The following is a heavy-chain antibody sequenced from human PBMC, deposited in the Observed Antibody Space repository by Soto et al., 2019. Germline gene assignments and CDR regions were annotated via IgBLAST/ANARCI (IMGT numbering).Heavy chain of an antibody. CDR2: IYQSGPT. V-gene: IGHV4-4*02. J-gene: IGHJ6*02. CDR1: GGSFSSSNW. D-gene: IGHD3-16*01. CDR3: ARRITSSLLYGMDV. Sequence: QVQLQESGPGLVKPSGTLSLTCAVSGGSFSSSNWWTWVRQPPGKGLEWIGEIYQSGPTNYNPSLKRRVTISVDRTKSQFSLNLNSVTAADTAVYYCARRITSSLLYGMDVWGQGTTVIVSS.